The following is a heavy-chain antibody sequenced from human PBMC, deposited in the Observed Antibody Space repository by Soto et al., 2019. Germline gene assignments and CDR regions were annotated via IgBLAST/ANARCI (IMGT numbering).Heavy chain of an antibody. CDR3: VAESHVTPYYFEN. Sequence: SQTLSLTCAISGDSVSSNSAAWNWIRQSPSRGLEWLGRTYYRSKWYNDYAVSVKGRFTISRDDSKNTLSLHMTSLEPEDTALYYCVAESHVTPYYFENWGRGALVTVSS. J-gene: IGHJ4*02. CDR1: GDSVSSNSAA. D-gene: IGHD2-21*02. V-gene: IGHV6-1*01. CDR2: TYYRSKWYN.